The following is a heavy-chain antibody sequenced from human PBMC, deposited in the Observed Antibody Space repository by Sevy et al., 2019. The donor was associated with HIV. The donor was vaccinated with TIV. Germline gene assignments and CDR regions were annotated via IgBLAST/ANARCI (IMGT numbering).Heavy chain of an antibody. CDR1: GFTFSSYA. CDR3: AKEGGYRSPSLAN. CDR2: ISCSGGST. J-gene: IGHJ4*02. V-gene: IGHV3-23*01. D-gene: IGHD6-13*01. Sequence: GGSLRLSCAASGFTFSSYAMTWVRQAPGKGLEWVSLISCSGGSTFYADSVKGRFTISRDNSKNTLYLQMNSLRADDTAVYYCAKEGGYRSPSLANWGQGTLVTVSS.